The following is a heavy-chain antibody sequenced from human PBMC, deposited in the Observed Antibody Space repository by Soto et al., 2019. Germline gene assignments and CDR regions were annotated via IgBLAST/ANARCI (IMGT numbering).Heavy chain of an antibody. D-gene: IGHD1-26*01. CDR1: GGTFKTYT. CDR3: ATWRTYSGSYCFDY. Sequence: QVQLVQSGAELKKPGSSVNVSCAASGGTFKTYTINWVRQAPGKGLEWIGQIIPMYDSANYAQRFQGRVTISADKSTNIAYMELRGLRSEDTALYYCATWRTYSGSYCFDYWGQGTLVSVSS. V-gene: IGHV1-69*06. CDR2: IIPMYDSA. J-gene: IGHJ4*02.